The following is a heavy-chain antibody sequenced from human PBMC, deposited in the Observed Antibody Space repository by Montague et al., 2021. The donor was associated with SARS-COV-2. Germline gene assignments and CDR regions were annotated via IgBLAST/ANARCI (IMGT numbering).Heavy chain of an antibody. D-gene: IGHD2-21*02. CDR1: GASISRSDYY. J-gene: IGHJ4*02. CDR3: ARLLPDGTVVATDIPFDS. V-gene: IGHV4-39*01. Sequence: SETLSLTCNVSGASISRSDYYWALIRQPPGKGLELIGSIHYIGTTYYNPSLKSRVTISVDTSENQFNLKLRSVIAADTAVHYCARLLPDGTVVATDIPFDSWGQGTLVTVSS. CDR2: IHYIGTT.